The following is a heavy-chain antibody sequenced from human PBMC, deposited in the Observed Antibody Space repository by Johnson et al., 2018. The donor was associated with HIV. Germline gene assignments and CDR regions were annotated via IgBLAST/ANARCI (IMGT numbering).Heavy chain of an antibody. D-gene: IGHD6-19*01. Sequence: QVQLVESGGGVVQPGRSLRLSCVASGFTFSDYALHWVRQTPGKRLEWVAVISYDGTNADYGDSLKGRFTMSRDNSKKTIYLKINSLRLEDTAVYYCAGVSIERDRSEWYDRRGGFDDWGQGKRVTVSS. CDR1: GFTFSDYA. J-gene: IGHJ3*01. CDR2: ISYDGTNA. V-gene: IGHV3-30-3*01. CDR3: AGVSIERDRSEWYDRRGGFDD.